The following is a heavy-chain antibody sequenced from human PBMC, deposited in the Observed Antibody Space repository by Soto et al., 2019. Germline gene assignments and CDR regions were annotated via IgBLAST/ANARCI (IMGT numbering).Heavy chain of an antibody. V-gene: IGHV5-10-1*01. D-gene: IGHD5-12*01. CDR2: IDPSDSYT. J-gene: IGHJ4*02. CDR1: GYSFTSYW. CDR3: ARADIVATISFDY. Sequence: PGYSLKISCKGSGYSFTSYWISWVLHIPGKGPEWMGRIDPSDSYTNYSPSFQGHVTISADKSISTAYLQWSSLKASDTAMYYCARADIVATISFDYWGQGTLVTVSS.